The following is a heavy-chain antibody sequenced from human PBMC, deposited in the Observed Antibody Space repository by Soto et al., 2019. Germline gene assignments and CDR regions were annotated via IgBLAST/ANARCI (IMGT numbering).Heavy chain of an antibody. V-gene: IGHV4-4*02. CDR2: IYHSGST. J-gene: IGHJ3*02. CDR1: SGSISSSNW. CDR3: ARAPGRKGHAFDI. Sequence: SETLSLTCAVSSGSISSSNWWSWVRQPPGKGLEWIGEIYHSGSTNYNPSLKSRVTISVDKSKNQFSLKLSSVTAADTAVYYCARAPGRKGHAFDIWGQGTMVTVSS.